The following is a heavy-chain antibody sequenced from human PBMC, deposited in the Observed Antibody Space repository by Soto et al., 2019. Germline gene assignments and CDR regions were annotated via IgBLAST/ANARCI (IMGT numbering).Heavy chain of an antibody. V-gene: IGHV1-18*04. CDR2: ISPWKGNT. CDR1: GYNFMPYG. D-gene: IGHD3-10*01. Sequence: GASVKVSCTASGYNFMPYGVNWVRQAPGQGLEWMGWISPWKGNTNYAQSFQGRVTMTTDTSTSTAYMELRSLTSDDTAVYYCARDLDPSGSYYTDYWGPGTLVTVSS. J-gene: IGHJ4*02. CDR3: ARDLDPSGSYYTDY.